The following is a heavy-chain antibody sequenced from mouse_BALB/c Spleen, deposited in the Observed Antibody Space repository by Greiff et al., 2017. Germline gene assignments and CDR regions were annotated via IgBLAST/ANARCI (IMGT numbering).Heavy chain of an antibody. CDR3: GRELYYGSSPFAY. J-gene: IGHJ3*01. CDR1: GYSFTGYF. D-gene: IGHD1-1*01. V-gene: IGHV1-37*01. Sequence: EVQLQQSGPELVKPGASVKISCKASGYSFTGYFLNWVKQSHGKSLEWIGRINPYNGDTFYNQKFKGKATLTVDKSSSTAHMELLSLTSEDSAVYYCGRELYYGSSPFAYWGQGTLVTVSA. CDR2: INPYNGDT.